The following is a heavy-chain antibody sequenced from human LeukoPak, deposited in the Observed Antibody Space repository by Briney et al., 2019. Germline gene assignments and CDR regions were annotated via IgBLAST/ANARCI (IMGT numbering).Heavy chain of an antibody. CDR1: GFSLSTRGMR. V-gene: IGHV2-70*04. J-gene: IGHJ4*02. CDR3: ARMAYSGNYWTSFDY. Sequence: SGPALVKPPQTLTLTFTFSGFSLSTRGMRVSWIRQPPGKALEWLARIGWDDDKFYRTSLKTRLTISKDTSKNQVVLTMTNMDPVDTATYYCARMAYSGNYWTSFDYWGQGTLVTVSS. CDR2: IGWDDDK. D-gene: IGHD1-26*01.